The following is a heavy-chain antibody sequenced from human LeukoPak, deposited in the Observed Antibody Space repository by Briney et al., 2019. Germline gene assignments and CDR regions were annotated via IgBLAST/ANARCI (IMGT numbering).Heavy chain of an antibody. J-gene: IGHJ4*02. Sequence: GESLKISCKASGYSFSNYWIGWVRQMPGKGLEWMGIIYPGDSDTRYSPSFQGQVTTSADKSITTGYLQWSSLKASDTAMYYCARAPTSVSNPYYFDYWGQGALVTVSS. CDR3: ARAPTSVSNPYYFDY. CDR1: GYSFSNYW. CDR2: IYPGDSDT. V-gene: IGHV5-51*03. D-gene: IGHD4-11*01.